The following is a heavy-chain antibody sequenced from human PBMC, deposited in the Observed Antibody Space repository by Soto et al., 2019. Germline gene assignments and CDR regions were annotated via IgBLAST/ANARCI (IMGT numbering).Heavy chain of an antibody. CDR3: AKATATGGGAFDI. Sequence: GGSLRLSCAASGFTFSNHYIDWVRQAPGKGLEWVGRARNKANSYTTEYAASVKGRFTISRDDSKNSAYLQMNSLKTEDTALYYCAKATATGGGAFDICGQGTMVTVSS. CDR1: GFTFSNHY. CDR2: ARNKANSYTT. D-gene: IGHD2-8*02. V-gene: IGHV3-72*01. J-gene: IGHJ3*02.